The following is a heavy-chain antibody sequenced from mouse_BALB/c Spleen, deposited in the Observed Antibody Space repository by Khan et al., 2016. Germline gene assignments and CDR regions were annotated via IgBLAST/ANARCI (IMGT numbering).Heavy chain of an antibody. CDR2: TNPTNGRT. V-gene: IGHV1S81*02. Sequence: QIQLVQSGAELVKAGASVKMSCKASGYTFTSYWMHWVKQRLGQGLEWFAETNPTNGRTYYNEKFKSKATLTVDKSSSKAYMLLSGPTFEDSAVXYYARIKKIVATYFDYWGQGTTLTVSS. CDR3: ARIKKIVATYFDY. D-gene: IGHD1-1*01. CDR1: GYTFTSYW. J-gene: IGHJ2*01.